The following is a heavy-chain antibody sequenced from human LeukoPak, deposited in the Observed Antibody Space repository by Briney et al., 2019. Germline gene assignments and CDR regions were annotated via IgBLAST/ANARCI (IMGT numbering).Heavy chain of an antibody. V-gene: IGHV3-20*04. Sequence: PGGSLRLSCAASGFTFDDYGMSWVRQGPGKGLEWVSGINWNGGNTGYADSVKGRFTIFRDNAKSSLYLEMDSLRAEDTAVYYCARISTSVAGADYWGQGTLVTVSS. CDR2: INWNGGNT. CDR3: ARISTSVAGADY. CDR1: GFTFDDYG. J-gene: IGHJ4*02. D-gene: IGHD6-19*01.